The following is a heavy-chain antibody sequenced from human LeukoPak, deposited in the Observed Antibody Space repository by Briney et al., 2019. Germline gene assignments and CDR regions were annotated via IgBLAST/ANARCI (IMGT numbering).Heavy chain of an antibody. CDR1: GGSISSGGYY. V-gene: IGHV4-30-2*01. CDR2: IYHSGST. CDR3: ARTYSSSWYPLNWFDP. J-gene: IGHJ5*02. Sequence: SETLSLTCTVSGGSISSGGYYWSWIRQPPGKGLEWIGYIYHSGSTYYNPSLKSRVTISVDRSKNQFSLKLSSVTAADTAVYYCARTYSSSWYPLNWFDPWGQGTLVTVSS. D-gene: IGHD6-13*01.